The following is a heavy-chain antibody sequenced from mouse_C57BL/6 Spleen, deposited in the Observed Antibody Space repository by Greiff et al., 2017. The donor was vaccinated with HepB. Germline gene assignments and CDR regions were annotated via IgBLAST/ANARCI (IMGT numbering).Heavy chain of an antibody. CDR3: TTGFYEPPWFAY. Sequence: EVQLQQSGAELVRPGASVKLSCTASGFNIKDDYMHWVKQRPEQGLEWIGWIDPENGDTEYASKFQGKATITADTSSNTAYLQLSSLTSEDTAVYYCTTGFYEPPWFAYWGQGTLVTVSA. J-gene: IGHJ3*01. D-gene: IGHD2-3*01. V-gene: IGHV14-4*01. CDR1: GFNIKDDY. CDR2: IDPENGDT.